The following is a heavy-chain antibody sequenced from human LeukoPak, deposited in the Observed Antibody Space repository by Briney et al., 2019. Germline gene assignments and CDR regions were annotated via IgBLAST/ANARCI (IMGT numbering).Heavy chain of an antibody. Sequence: GGSLRLSCAASGFTFSSYAMHWVRQAPGKGLEWVAVISYDGSTKYYADSVKGRFTISRDNSKNTLYLQMNSLRTEDTAVYYCARDLVGGASDIWGQGTMVTVSS. V-gene: IGHV3-30-3*01. D-gene: IGHD1-26*01. CDR2: ISYDGSTK. CDR1: GFTFSSYA. J-gene: IGHJ3*02. CDR3: ARDLVGGASDI.